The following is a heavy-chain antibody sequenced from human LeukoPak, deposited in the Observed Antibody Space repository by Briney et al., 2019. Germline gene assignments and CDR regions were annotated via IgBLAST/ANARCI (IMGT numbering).Heavy chain of an antibody. CDR3: ALGSSSGYYYWFDP. D-gene: IGHD3-22*01. V-gene: IGHV1-2*04. CDR2: INPNSGGT. J-gene: IGHJ5*02. CDR1: GYTFTGYY. Sequence: ASVKVSCKASGYTFTGYYMHWVRQAPGQGLEWMGWINPNSGGTNYAQKFQGWVTMTRDTSISTAYMELSRLRSDDTAVYYCALGSSSGYYYWFDPWGQGTLVTVSS.